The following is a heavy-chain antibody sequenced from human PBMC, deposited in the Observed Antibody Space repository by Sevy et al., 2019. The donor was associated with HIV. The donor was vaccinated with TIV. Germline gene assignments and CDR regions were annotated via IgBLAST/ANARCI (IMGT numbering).Heavy chain of an antibody. Sequence: GGSLRLSCTASGFTFSDYAMHWVRLAPGKGLEWVALMSYGGSNQYYADSVKGRFTISRDNSKNTLYLQMNSLRVEDTAVYYCAKGDGALTGIDPWGQGTLVTVSS. J-gene: IGHJ5*02. CDR1: GFTFSDYA. CDR3: AKGDGALTGIDP. CDR2: MSYGGSNQ. V-gene: IGHV3-30*18. D-gene: IGHD7-27*01.